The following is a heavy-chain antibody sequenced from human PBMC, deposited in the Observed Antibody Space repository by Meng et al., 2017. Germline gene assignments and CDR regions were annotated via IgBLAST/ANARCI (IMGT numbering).Heavy chain of an antibody. Sequence: GESLKISCAASGFTFSDHYMDWVRQAPGKGLEWVGRTRNKANSYTTEYAASVKGRFTISRDDSKNSLYLQMNSLKTEDTAVYYCARISYSSSWDNWFDPWGQGNRV. CDR1: GFTFSDHY. V-gene: IGHV3-72*01. CDR3: ARISYSSSWDNWFDP. J-gene: IGHJ5*02. CDR2: TRNKANSYTT. D-gene: IGHD6-13*01.